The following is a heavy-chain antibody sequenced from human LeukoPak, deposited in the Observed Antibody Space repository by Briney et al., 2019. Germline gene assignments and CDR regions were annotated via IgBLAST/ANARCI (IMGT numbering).Heavy chain of an antibody. V-gene: IGHV3-21*01. CDR1: GFTFSSYS. CDR3: ARDETVRDYDILTGYLFDY. D-gene: IGHD3-9*01. J-gene: IGHJ4*02. CDR2: ISSSSSYI. Sequence: GGSLRLSCAASGFTFSSYSMNWVRQAPGKGLEWVSSISSSSSYIYYADSVKGRFTISRDNAKNSLYLQMNSLRAEDTAVYYGARDETVRDYDILTGYLFDYWGQGTLVTVSS.